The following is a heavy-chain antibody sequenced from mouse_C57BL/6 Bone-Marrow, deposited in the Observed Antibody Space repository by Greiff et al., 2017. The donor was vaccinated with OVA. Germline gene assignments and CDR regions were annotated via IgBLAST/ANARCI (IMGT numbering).Heavy chain of an antibody. V-gene: IGHV1-9*01. CDR3: ARKRVGYYFDY. CDR2: ILPGSGST. D-gene: IGHD3-1*01. CDR1: GYTFTGYW. Sequence: VQLQQSGAELMKPGASVKLSCKATGYTFTGYWIEWVKQRPGHGLEWIGEILPGSGSTNYNEKFKGKATFNSDTSSNTSDMQLSILTPEYSAIYYCARKRVGYYFDYWGQGTTLTVSS. J-gene: IGHJ2*01.